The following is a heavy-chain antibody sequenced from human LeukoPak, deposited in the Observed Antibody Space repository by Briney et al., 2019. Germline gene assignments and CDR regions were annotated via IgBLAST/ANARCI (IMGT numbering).Heavy chain of an antibody. CDR2: INHSGST. CDR1: GGSFSGYY. Sequence: SETLSLTCAVYGGSFSGYYWSWIRQPPGKGLEWIGEINHSGSTNYNPSLKSRVTISVDTSKNQFSLKLSSVTAADTAVYYCAGGRRAVYNWFDPWGQGTLVTVSS. D-gene: IGHD6-19*01. V-gene: IGHV4-34*01. J-gene: IGHJ5*02. CDR3: AGGRRAVYNWFDP.